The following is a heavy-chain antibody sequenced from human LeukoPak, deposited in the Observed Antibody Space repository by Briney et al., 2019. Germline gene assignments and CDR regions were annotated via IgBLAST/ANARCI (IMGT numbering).Heavy chain of an antibody. Sequence: ASVKVSCKASGYIFTGYYMHWVRQAPGQGLEWMGWINPNSGGTNYAQKFQGRVTMTRDTSISTAYMELSRLRSDDTAVYYCARRTYSSGWYVYWGQGTLVTVSS. D-gene: IGHD6-19*01. V-gene: IGHV1-2*02. CDR3: ARRTYSSGWYVY. CDR1: GYIFTGYY. CDR2: INPNSGGT. J-gene: IGHJ4*02.